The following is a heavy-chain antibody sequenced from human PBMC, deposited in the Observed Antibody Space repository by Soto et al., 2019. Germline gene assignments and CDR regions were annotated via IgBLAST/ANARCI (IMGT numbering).Heavy chain of an antibody. CDR1: GFTFSSYS. D-gene: IGHD4-17*01. CDR3: ARDSVYGGNPPPFDY. J-gene: IGHJ4*02. V-gene: IGHV3-21*01. CDR2: ISTGSSYI. Sequence: GGSLRLSCAASGFTFSSYSMNWVRQAPGKGLEWVSFISTGSSYIYYADSVKGRFTISRDNAKNSLYLQMNSLRADDTAVYYCARDSVYGGNPPPFDYWGQATLVTVSS.